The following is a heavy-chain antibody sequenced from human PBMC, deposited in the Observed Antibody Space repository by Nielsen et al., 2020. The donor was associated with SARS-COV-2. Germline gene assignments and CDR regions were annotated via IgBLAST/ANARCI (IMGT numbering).Heavy chain of an antibody. Sequence: GESLKISCAASGFTFTNFGMHWVRQSPTKGLEWVAMISYDGSIKNYRDSVKGRFIISRDNSKNTLYLHMNNLRAEDTAVYYCAKEVAAADSSDFDYWGQGTLVTVSS. V-gene: IGHV3-30*18. CDR3: AKEVAAADSSDFDY. J-gene: IGHJ4*02. D-gene: IGHD6-13*01. CDR1: GFTFTNFG. CDR2: ISYDGSIK.